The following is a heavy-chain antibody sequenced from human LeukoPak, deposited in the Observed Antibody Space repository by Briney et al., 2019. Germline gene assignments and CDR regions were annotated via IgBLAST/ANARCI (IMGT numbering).Heavy chain of an antibody. CDR1: GFTFSSYP. Sequence: GGSLRLSCSASGFTFSSYPMHWVRQAPGKGLEWVGFIRSKAYGGTTEYAASVKGRFTISRDDSKSIAYLQMNSLKTEDTAVYYCTRRSYYSDAFDIWGQGTMVTVSS. D-gene: IGHD3-10*01. CDR3: TRRSYYSDAFDI. J-gene: IGHJ3*02. CDR2: IRSKAYGGTT. V-gene: IGHV3-49*04.